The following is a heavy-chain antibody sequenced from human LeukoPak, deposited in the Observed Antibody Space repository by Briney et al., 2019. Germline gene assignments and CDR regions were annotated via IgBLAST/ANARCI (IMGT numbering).Heavy chain of an antibody. Sequence: GGSLRLSCAASGFSVSTKDMSWVRQAPNKGLEWVSVIYSGGSTNYADSMKGRFSVSRDSSKNTLYLQMNSLTAEDTAVYYCARDSSSGWYHDSWGQGTLVTVSS. J-gene: IGHJ4*02. CDR1: GFSVSTKD. V-gene: IGHV3-53*01. CDR3: ARDSSSGWYHDS. CDR2: IYSGGST. D-gene: IGHD6-19*01.